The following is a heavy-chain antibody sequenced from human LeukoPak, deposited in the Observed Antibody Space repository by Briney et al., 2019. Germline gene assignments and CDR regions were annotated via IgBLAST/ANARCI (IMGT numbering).Heavy chain of an antibody. Sequence: SETLALTCTVSGGSISSSSYYWSWIRQPPGKGLEWIGSIYYSGSTYYNPSLKSRVTITVDTSKDQFSLKLSSVTAADTAVYYCARTPPLRYPLLDYWGQGTLVTVSS. D-gene: IGHD1-1*01. CDR2: IYYSGST. J-gene: IGHJ4*02. V-gene: IGHV4-39*07. CDR1: GGSISSSSYY. CDR3: ARTPPLRYPLLDY.